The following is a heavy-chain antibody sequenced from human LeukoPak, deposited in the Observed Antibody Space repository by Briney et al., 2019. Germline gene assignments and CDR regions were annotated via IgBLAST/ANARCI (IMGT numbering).Heavy chain of an antibody. Sequence: PGRSLRLSCAASGFTFNDYYMNWIRQAPGQGLEWISYISSSGIHTTYADSVKGRFTISRDNAKNSLYLQMNSLRAEDTAVYYCARGGYGSGSYCPYWGRGTLVTVSS. CDR3: ARGGYGSGSYCPY. CDR2: ISSSGIHT. CDR1: GFTFNDYY. J-gene: IGHJ4*02. V-gene: IGHV3-11*05. D-gene: IGHD3-10*01.